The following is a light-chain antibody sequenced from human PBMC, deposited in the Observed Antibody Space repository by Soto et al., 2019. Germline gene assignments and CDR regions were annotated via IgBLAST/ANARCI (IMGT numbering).Light chain of an antibody. CDR1: QSVSSSY. CDR2: GAS. CDR3: QQYPGYT. J-gene: IGKJ2*01. V-gene: IGKV3-20*01. Sequence: EIVLTQSPGTLSLSPGERATLSCRASQSVSSSYLACYQQKPGQAPRLLIYGASSRATGIPDRFSGSGSGTDFTLTISRLEPEDFAVYYCQQYPGYTFGQGTKPEIQ.